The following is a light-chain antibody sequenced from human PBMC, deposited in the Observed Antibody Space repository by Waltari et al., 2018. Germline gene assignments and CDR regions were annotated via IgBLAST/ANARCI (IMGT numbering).Light chain of an antibody. CDR1: QSINNW. J-gene: IGKJ1*01. Sequence: DIQMTQSPSTLSASVGDRVTITCRASQSINNWLAWFQQKPRKAPKLPIYDASSLESGVPSRFSGSGSGTEFTLTISSLQPDDFATYYCQQYNSFWTFGQGTKVEI. CDR2: DAS. V-gene: IGKV1-5*01. CDR3: QQYNSFWT.